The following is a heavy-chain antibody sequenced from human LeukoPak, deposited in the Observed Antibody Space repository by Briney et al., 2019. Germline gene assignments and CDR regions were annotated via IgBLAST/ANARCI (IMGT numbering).Heavy chain of an antibody. CDR1: GDSFSGHY. CDR2: IYTAGTT. Sequence: SETLSLTCSVSGDSFSGHYRTWIRQTPGEGLQWIGYIYTAGTTKYNPSFKSRVTISIDMSQNQFSLTLDSVTAADTAVYFCAKGRNWFGPWGQGTLVTVSS. CDR3: AKGRNWFGP. V-gene: IGHV4-4*08. J-gene: IGHJ5*02.